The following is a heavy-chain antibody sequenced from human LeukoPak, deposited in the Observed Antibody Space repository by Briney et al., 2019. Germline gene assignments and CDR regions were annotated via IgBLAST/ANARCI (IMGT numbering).Heavy chain of an antibody. J-gene: IGHJ2*01. CDR1: SGSIFSYY. V-gene: IGHV4-4*08. D-gene: IGHD3-22*01. CDR2: IYSNGIT. Sequence: SETLSLTCTVSSGSIFSYYWNWIRQPPGKGLEWIGYIYSNGITNYSPSLRSRGSISIATSKNQFSLRLTSVTAADTAIYYCARRAYYDSSGYSPTSGYFDLWGRGTLVTVSS. CDR3: ARRAYYDSSGYSPTSGYFDL.